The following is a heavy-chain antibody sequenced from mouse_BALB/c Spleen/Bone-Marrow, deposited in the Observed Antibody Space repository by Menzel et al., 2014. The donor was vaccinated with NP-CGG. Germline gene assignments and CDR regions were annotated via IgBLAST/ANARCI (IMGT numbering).Heavy chain of an antibody. Sequence: DVKLVESGGGLVQPGGSLKLSCAASGFTFSSYGMSWVRQTPDKRLELVATINSNSGSTYYPDSVKGRFTISRDTAKNTLYLQMSSLKSEETAMYYCVRGNYGNYVDYFDFWGQGTTLTVSS. J-gene: IGHJ2*01. V-gene: IGHV5-6-3*01. D-gene: IGHD2-1*01. CDR1: GFTFSSYG. CDR2: INSNSGST. CDR3: VRGNYGNYVDYFDF.